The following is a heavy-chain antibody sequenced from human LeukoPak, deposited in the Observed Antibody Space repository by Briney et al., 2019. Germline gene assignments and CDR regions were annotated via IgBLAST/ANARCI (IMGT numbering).Heavy chain of an antibody. D-gene: IGHD2-2*01. CDR3: ARGYCSSTSCYDYMDV. CDR1: GYTFTSYG. Sequence: SVKVSCKASGYTFTSYGISWVRQAPGQGLEWMGGIIPIFGTANYAQKFQGRVTITTDESTSTAYMELSSLRSEDTAVYYCARGYCSSTSCYDYMDVWGKGTTVTVSS. CDR2: IIPIFGTA. J-gene: IGHJ6*03. V-gene: IGHV1-69*05.